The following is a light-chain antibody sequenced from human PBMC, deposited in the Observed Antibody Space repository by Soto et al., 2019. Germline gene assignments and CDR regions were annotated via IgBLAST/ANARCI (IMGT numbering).Light chain of an antibody. V-gene: IGKV3-20*01. CDR1: QSVSNNY. CDR3: QQYYTSPLT. CDR2: GAS. J-gene: IGKJ4*01. Sequence: EIVLTQSPGTLSLSPGSRSPLSCRTSQSVSNNYLAWYQQKPGQAPTLLMYGASRRATGIPDRFSGSGSGTDFTLIISRLEPEDFAVYFCQQYYTSPLTFGGGTKVDIK.